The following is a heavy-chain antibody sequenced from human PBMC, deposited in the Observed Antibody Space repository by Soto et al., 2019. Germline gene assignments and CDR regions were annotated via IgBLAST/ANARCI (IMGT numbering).Heavy chain of an antibody. Sequence: SGPTLVNPTQTLTLTCTFSGFSLSTSGVGVGWIRQPPAKALEWLGIIFWDDDKRYGPSLKRRVSITKDTSKNQLVLTMTNMDPVDTATYYCAHLAWKEMWPRAPVVNWGQGTPVTVSS. CDR2: IFWDDDK. CDR3: AHLAWKEMWPRAPVVN. J-gene: IGHJ4*02. D-gene: IGHD1-1*01. V-gene: IGHV2-5*05. CDR1: GFSLSTSGVG.